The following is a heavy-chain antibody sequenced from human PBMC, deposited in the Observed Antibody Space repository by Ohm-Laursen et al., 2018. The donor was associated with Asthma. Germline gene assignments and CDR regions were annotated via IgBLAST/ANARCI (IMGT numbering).Heavy chain of an antibody. CDR1: GFTFSTYW. CDR2: ISGSGGST. CDR3: AKWADYYDTSNARKAFDY. D-gene: IGHD3-22*01. Sequence: SLRLSCSAPGFTFSTYWMSWVRQAPGKGLEWVSAISGSGGSTYYADSVKGRFTISRDNSKNTLYLQMNSLRAEDTAVYYCAKWADYYDTSNARKAFDYWGQGTLVTVSS. V-gene: IGHV3-23*01. J-gene: IGHJ4*02.